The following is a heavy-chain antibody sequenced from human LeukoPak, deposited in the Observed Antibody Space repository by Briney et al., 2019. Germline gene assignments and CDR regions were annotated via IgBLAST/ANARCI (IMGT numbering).Heavy chain of an antibody. CDR3: AKEGY. J-gene: IGHJ4*02. CDR2: IKQDGSEK. Sequence: PGGSLRLSCAASGFSFSANWMSWVRQAPGKGPEWVASIKQDGSEKYYVDSASGRFTTSRDNAKNSLYLQMNSLRAEDTAVCYCAKEGYWGQGTLVTVSS. V-gene: IGHV3-7*01. CDR1: GFSFSANW.